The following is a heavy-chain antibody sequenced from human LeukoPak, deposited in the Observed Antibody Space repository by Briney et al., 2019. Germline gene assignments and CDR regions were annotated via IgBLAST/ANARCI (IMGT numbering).Heavy chain of an antibody. CDR1: GFTFRSFG. J-gene: IGHJ6*02. CDR2: IYTNSRDT. CDR3: AHLVWEYVGGLDV. D-gene: IGHD1-26*01. Sequence: GGSLRLSCAASGFTFRSFGMAWVRQAPGKGLEWVSGIYTNSRDTRYADSVKGRFTISRDDSKNMLYLQMHSLRVEDTAVYYCAHLVWEYVGGLDVWGQGTTVTVSS. V-gene: IGHV3-23*05.